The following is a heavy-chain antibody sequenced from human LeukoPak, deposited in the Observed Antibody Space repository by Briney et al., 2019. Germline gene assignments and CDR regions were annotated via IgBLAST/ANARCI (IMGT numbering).Heavy chain of an antibody. V-gene: IGHV1-24*01. Sequence: GASVTVSCKVSGYTLTELSIHWVRQAPGKGLEWMGGFDPERGETIYAQKFQGRVTMTEDTSTDTAYMELSSLRSEDTAVYYCARESAELRDAPFDYWGQGTLVTVSS. J-gene: IGHJ4*02. D-gene: IGHD1-7*01. CDR1: GYTLTELS. CDR2: FDPERGET. CDR3: ARESAELRDAPFDY.